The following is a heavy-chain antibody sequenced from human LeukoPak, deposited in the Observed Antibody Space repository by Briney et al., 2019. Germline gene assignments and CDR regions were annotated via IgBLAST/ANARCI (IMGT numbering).Heavy chain of an antibody. V-gene: IGHV1-2*02. D-gene: IGHD2-8*01. CDR1: GYTFTGSY. CDR2: INPNSGAT. Sequence: EASLKVSCKASGYTFTGSYTHWMRQAPGQGLEWMGWINPNSGATKYAQKFQGRVTVTRDTSTSTAYMELSGLRADDAAVYYCARVAYCTKGVCINFDLWGQGTLVTVSS. CDR3: ARVAYCTKGVCINFDL. J-gene: IGHJ4*02.